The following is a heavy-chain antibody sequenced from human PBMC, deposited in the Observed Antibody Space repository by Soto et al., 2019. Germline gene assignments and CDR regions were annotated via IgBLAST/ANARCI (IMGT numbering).Heavy chain of an antibody. Sequence: QVQLQESGPGLVKPSETLSLTCTVSGGSISSYYWSWIRQPAGKGLEWIGRIYTSGSTNYNPSLKSRVTMSVDTSKNQFSLKLSSVTAADTAVYYCASGTTFLEWSYYGMDVWGQGTTVTVSS. CDR2: IYTSGST. CDR3: ASGTTFLEWSYYGMDV. V-gene: IGHV4-4*07. J-gene: IGHJ6*02. CDR1: GGSISSYY. D-gene: IGHD3-3*01.